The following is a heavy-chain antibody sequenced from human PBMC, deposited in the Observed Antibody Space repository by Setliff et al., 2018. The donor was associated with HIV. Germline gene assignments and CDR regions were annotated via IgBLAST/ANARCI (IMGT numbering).Heavy chain of an antibody. D-gene: IGHD2-15*01. CDR2: INPNNGGT. V-gene: IGHV1-2*02. Sequence: GASVKVSCKASGYTFTGYYMHWVRQASGQGLEWMGWINPNNGGTNYAQKFQGRVTMTRDTSISTAYMELSRLRSDDTAVYYCTTDGVAATPDGMDVWGQGTTVTVSS. CDR3: TTDGVAATPDGMDV. J-gene: IGHJ6*02. CDR1: GYTFTGYY.